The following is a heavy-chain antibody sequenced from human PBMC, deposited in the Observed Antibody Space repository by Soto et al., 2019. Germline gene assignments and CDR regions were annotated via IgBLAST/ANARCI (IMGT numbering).Heavy chain of an antibody. CDR3: AKGGYYYGSGSSDY. Sequence: GGSLRLSCAASGFTFSSYGMHWVRQAPGKGLEWVAVISYDGSNKYYADSVKGRFTISRDNSKNTLYLQMNSLRAEDTAVYYCAKGGYYYGSGSSDYWGQGTLVTVSS. CDR2: ISYDGSNK. D-gene: IGHD3-10*01. V-gene: IGHV3-30*18. J-gene: IGHJ4*02. CDR1: GFTFSSYG.